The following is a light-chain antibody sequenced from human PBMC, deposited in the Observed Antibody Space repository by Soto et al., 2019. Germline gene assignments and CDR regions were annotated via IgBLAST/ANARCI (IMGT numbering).Light chain of an antibody. V-gene: IGLV1-44*01. J-gene: IGLJ2*01. Sequence: QSVLTQPPSASGTPGQRVTISCSGSSSNIGSNYVNWYQQFPGTAPKLLIYNNNQRPSGVPDRFSGSKSGTSASLAISGLQSEDEADYYCAAWDDSLSGSLLFGGGTQLTVL. CDR1: SSNIGSNY. CDR3: AAWDDSLSGSLL. CDR2: NNN.